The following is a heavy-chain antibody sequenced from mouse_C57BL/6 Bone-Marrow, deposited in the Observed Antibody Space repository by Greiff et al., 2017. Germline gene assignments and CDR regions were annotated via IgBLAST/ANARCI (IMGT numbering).Heavy chain of an antibody. Sequence: VQLKESGAELVRPGSSVKLSCKTSGYTFTSYGINWVKQRPGQGLEWVGYIYIGNGYTEYNEKFKGKATLTSDTSSSTAYMQLSSLTSEDSAIYFGARSAAYDSNYDAMDYWGQGTSVTVSA. CDR2: IYIGNGYT. D-gene: IGHD2-5*01. CDR3: ARSAAYDSNYDAMDY. J-gene: IGHJ4*01. V-gene: IGHV1-58*01. CDR1: GYTFTSYG.